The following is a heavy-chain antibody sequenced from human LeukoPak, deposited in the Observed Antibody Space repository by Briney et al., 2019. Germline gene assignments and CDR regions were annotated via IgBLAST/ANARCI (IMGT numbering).Heavy chain of an antibody. CDR1: GYTFTGYY. V-gene: IGHV1-2*02. D-gene: IGHD2-2*02. CDR3: AIDDEDIVVVPAAILGY. Sequence: ASVKVSCKASGYTFTGYYMHWVRQAPGQGLEWMGWINPNSGGTNYAQKFQGRVTMTRDTSISTAYMELSRLRSDDTAVYYCAIDDEDIVVVPAAILGYWGQGTLVTVSS. J-gene: IGHJ4*02. CDR2: INPNSGGT.